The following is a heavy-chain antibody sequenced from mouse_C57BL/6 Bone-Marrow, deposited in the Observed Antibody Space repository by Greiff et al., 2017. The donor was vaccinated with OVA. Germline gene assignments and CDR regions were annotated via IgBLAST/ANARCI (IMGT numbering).Heavy chain of an antibody. Sequence: QVHVKQSGAELVRPGTSVKMSCKASGYTFTNYWIGWAKQRPGHGLEWIGDIYPGGGYSNYNEKFKGKATLTADKSSSTAYMQFSSLISEDSAIYYCARGGLRHFDDWGQGTTLTVSA. D-gene: IGHD2-4*01. CDR1: GYTFTNYW. CDR2: IYPGGGYS. J-gene: IGHJ2*01. V-gene: IGHV1-63*01. CDR3: ARGGLRHFDD.